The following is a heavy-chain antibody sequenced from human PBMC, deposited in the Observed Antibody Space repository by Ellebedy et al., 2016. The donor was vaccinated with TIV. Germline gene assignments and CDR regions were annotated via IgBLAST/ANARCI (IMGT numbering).Heavy chain of an antibody. J-gene: IGHJ5*02. D-gene: IGHD1-20*01. V-gene: IGHV4-39*07. CDR2: ISYSGST. Sequence: MPSETLSLTCTVSGGSISVASYYWAWIRQPPGKGMEWIGSISYSGSTYYNPSLKSRVTISIDTPRNQFSLDLTSVTAADTAVYYCARHRHITSAGINWFDPWGQGTLVIVSS. CDR1: GGSISVASYY. CDR3: ARHRHITSAGINWFDP.